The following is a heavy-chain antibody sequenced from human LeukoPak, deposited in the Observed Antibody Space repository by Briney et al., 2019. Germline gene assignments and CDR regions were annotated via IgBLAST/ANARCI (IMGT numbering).Heavy chain of an antibody. CDR1: GGSITSSIDY. CDR3: ARHQCSGTRCYNFYFYGMDV. J-gene: IGHJ6*02. V-gene: IGHV4-39*01. CDR2: IYYSTST. D-gene: IGHD2-2*02. Sequence: ETLSLTCTVSGGSITSSIDYWGWVRQPPGKGLEWIATIYYSTSTQYNPSLKSRVTMSVDTSKNQFSLKLSSMTAADTAVYYCARHQCSGTRCYNFYFYGMDVWGQGTLVTVSS.